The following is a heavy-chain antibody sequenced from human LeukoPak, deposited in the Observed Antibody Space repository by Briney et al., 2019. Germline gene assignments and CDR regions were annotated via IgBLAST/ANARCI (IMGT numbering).Heavy chain of an antibody. CDR2: IFYSGIS. J-gene: IGHJ5*02. V-gene: IGHV4-39*01. Sequence: SETLSLTCTVSGVSISSNSYNWVWIRQPPGKGLEWFGTIFYSGISDYNPSLKSRVTISLDTSKTQFSLNLISVTAAGTAVYHCARHRGLNPGITTAGWFDPWGQGTLVTVSS. CDR3: ARHRGLNPGITTAGWFDP. D-gene: IGHD6-13*01. CDR1: GVSISSNSYN.